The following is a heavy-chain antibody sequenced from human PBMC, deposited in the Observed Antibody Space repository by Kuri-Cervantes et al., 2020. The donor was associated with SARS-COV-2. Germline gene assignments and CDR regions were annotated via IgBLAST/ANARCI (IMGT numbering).Heavy chain of an antibody. Sequence: GGSLRLSCAASGFNFTSHGFHWVRQAPGKGLEWVAFIRYDGSNKYYADSVKGRFTISRDNSKNTLYLQMNSLRAGDTAVYYCARVSWFGENAYFDYWGQGTLVTVSS. CDR3: ARVSWFGENAYFDY. J-gene: IGHJ4*02. CDR1: GFNFTSHG. D-gene: IGHD3-10*01. CDR2: IRYDGSNK. V-gene: IGHV3-30*02.